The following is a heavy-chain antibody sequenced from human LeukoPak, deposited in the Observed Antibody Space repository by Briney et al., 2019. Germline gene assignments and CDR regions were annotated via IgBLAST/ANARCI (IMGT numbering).Heavy chain of an antibody. CDR2: IIPIFGTA. D-gene: IGHD2-15*01. V-gene: IGHV1-69*13. CDR3: ARGYCSGGSCYSFDY. Sequence: ASVTVSCKASGGTFSNYAISWVRQAPGQGLEWMGGIIPIFGTANSSQNFQGRVTITADESTSTAYMELSSLRSEDTAVYYCARGYCSGGSCYSFDYWGQGTLVTVSS. J-gene: IGHJ4*02. CDR1: GGTFSNYA.